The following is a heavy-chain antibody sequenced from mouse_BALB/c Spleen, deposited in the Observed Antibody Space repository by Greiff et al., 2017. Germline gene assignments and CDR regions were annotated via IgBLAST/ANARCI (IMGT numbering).Heavy chain of an antibody. CDR1: GFNIKDYY. CDR2: IDPENGDT. CDR3: NAGGS. V-gene: IGHV14-4*02. J-gene: IGHJ3*01. Sequence: VHVKQSGAELVRSGASVKLSCTASGFNIKDYYMHWVKQRPEQGLEWIGWIDPENGDTEYAPKFQGKATMTADTSSNTAYLQLSSLTSEDTAVYYCNAGGSWGQGTLVTVSA.